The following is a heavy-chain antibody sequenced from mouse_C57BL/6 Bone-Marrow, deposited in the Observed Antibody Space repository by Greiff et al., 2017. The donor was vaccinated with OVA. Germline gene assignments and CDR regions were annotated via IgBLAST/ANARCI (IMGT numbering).Heavy chain of an antibody. D-gene: IGHD1-1*01. CDR2: IDPSDSYT. J-gene: IGHJ2*01. V-gene: IGHV1-69*01. CDR1: GYTFTSYW. CDR3: ARGGYGSSEDYFDY. Sequence: VQLQESGAELVMPGASVKLSCKASGYTFTSYWMHWVKQRPGQGLEWIGEIDPSDSYTNYTQKFKGKSTLTVDKSSSTAYMQLSSLTSEDSAVYYCARGGYGSSEDYFDYWGQGTTLTVSS.